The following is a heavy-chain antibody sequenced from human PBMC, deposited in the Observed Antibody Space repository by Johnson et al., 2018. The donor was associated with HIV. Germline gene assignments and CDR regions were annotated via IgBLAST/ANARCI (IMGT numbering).Heavy chain of an antibody. V-gene: IGHV3-15*01. CDR2: LKSRTDGETA. J-gene: IGHJ3*02. Sequence: VQLVESGGGLVQPGGSLRLSCVTSGFTFTNAWMHWVRQAPGKGLEWVGRLKSRTDGETADYAAPVKGRFTISRDDSKNTLYLQMNSLKTEDTAVYYCTTDRGGEIAVAGPDAFDIWGQGTMVTVSS. CDR1: GFTFTNAW. CDR3: TTDRGGEIAVAGPDAFDI. D-gene: IGHD6-19*01.